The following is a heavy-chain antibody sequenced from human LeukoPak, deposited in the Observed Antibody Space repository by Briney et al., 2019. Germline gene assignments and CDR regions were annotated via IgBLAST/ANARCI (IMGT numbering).Heavy chain of an antibody. Sequence: GGSLRLSCAASGFTFSSYAMSWVRQGPEKGLEWVSGISGSGGTTNYADSVMGRFTISRDNSKNTLYLQMNSLRAEDTAVYYCAKASAFDSSGYYFYYPDYWGQGTLVTVSS. J-gene: IGHJ4*02. D-gene: IGHD3-22*01. CDR2: ISGSGGTT. CDR3: AKASAFDSSGYYFYYPDY. CDR1: GFTFSSYA. V-gene: IGHV3-23*01.